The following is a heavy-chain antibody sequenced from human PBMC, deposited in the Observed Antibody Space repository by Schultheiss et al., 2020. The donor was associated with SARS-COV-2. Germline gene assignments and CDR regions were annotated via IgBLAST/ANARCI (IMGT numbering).Heavy chain of an antibody. Sequence: GESLKISCAASGFTFDDYGMSWVRQAPGKGLEWVSAISGSGGSTYYADSVKGRFTISRDNSKNTLYLQMNSLRAEDTAVYYCTSLSSTYYYDSSGYYYPTYFQHWGQGTLVTVSS. D-gene: IGHD3-22*01. V-gene: IGHV3-23*01. CDR1: GFTFDDYG. J-gene: IGHJ1*01. CDR2: ISGSGGST. CDR3: TSLSSTYYYDSSGYYYPTYFQH.